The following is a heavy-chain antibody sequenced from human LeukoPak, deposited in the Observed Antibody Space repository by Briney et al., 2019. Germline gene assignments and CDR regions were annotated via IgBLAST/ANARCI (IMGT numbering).Heavy chain of an antibody. CDR3: ARLYDYGDYGWTFDI. Sequence: GESLKISCKGSGYSFTSYWIGWVRQMPGKGLEWMGIIYPGDSDTRYSPSFQGQVTISADKSISTAYLQWSSLKASDTAMYYCARLYDYGDYGWTFDIWGQGTMVTVSS. V-gene: IGHV5-51*01. CDR1: GYSFTSYW. J-gene: IGHJ3*02. CDR2: IYPGDSDT. D-gene: IGHD4-17*01.